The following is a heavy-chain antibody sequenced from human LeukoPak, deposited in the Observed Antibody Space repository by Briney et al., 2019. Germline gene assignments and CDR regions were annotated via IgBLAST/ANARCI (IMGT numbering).Heavy chain of an antibody. D-gene: IGHD6-13*01. J-gene: IGHJ4*02. Sequence: TGGSLRLSCAASGFTFSRYSMHWVRQAPGKGLEWVAVISYDGSNKYYGGSVKGRFTISRYNSKNTLYLQMNSLRAEDTAVYYCARDVGQLLVLHYWGQGTLVTVSS. V-gene: IGHV3-30-3*01. CDR2: ISYDGSNK. CDR3: ARDVGQLLVLHY. CDR1: GFTFSRYS.